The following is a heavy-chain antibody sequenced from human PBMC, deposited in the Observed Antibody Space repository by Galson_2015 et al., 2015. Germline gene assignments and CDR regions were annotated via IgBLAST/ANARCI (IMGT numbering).Heavy chain of an antibody. CDR2: ISSSSRYI. CDR3: ARDLSNYDILTGGWFDP. Sequence: SLRLSCAASGFTFSSYSMNWVRQAPGKGLEWVSSISSSSRYIYYADSVKGRFTISRDNAKNSLYLQMNSLRAEDTAVYYCARDLSNYDILTGGWFDPWGQGTLVTVSS. V-gene: IGHV3-21*01. CDR1: GFTFSSYS. D-gene: IGHD3-9*01. J-gene: IGHJ5*02.